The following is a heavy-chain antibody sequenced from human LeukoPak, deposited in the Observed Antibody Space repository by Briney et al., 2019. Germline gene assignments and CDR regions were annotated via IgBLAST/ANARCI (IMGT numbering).Heavy chain of an antibody. CDR3: ARVWGSSWKDDAFDI. CDR2: INPNTGDT. D-gene: IGHD6-13*01. J-gene: IGHJ3*02. V-gene: IGHV1-2*02. CDR1: GYSFTGYY. Sequence: GASVKVSCKASGYSFTGYYLHWVRQAPGQGPEWMGWINPNTGDTKNAQKFQSRVTMTRDTSISTGYMELTRLKFDDTAVYYCARVWGSSWKDDAFDIWGQGTMVTVSS.